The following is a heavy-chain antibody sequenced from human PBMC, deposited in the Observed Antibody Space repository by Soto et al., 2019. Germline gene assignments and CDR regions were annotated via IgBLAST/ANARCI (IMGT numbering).Heavy chain of an antibody. V-gene: IGHV1-69*01. Sequence: QVQLVQSGAEVKKPGSSVKVSCKASGGTFSSYAISWVRQAPGQGLEWMGGIIPIFGTANYAQKFQGRVTITADESTSTAYRERSSLRSEDTAWYYWARDPVEPPRGGWQDGMDVWGKGPRSPSPQ. CDR3: ARDPVEPPRGGWQDGMDV. D-gene: IGHD1-1*01. CDR2: IIPIFGTA. CDR1: GGTFSSYA. J-gene: IGHJ6*01.